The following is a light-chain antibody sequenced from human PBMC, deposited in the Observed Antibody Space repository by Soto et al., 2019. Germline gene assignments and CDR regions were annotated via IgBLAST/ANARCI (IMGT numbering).Light chain of an antibody. CDR1: QSLVYSYGNTY. CDR2: KVS. Sequence: DVVMTQSPLSLPVTLGQPASISCWSTQSLVYSYGNTYLDWFQQRPGQSPRRIIYKVSNRDSGVTDRFIGSGSGTNFTLKITRVQAEAVVIYYGMQGTHWPPGLGGGTQVKIK. J-gene: IGKJ4*01. V-gene: IGKV2-30*01. CDR3: MQGTHWPPG.